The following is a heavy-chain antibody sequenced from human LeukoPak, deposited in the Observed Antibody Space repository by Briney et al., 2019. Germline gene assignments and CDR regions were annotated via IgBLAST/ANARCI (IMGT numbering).Heavy chain of an antibody. CDR1: GYTFPSYY. J-gene: IGHJ4*01. CDR2: MNPNSGNT. Sequence: ASVPVSCKASGYTFPSYYINWVRQATGQEVEGMGWMNPNSGNTGYAQKFQGRVTMTRDTSISTAYMELSRLRSDDTAVYYCARDRQWLVLALDYWGQGTLVTVSS. CDR3: ARDRQWLVLALDY. V-gene: IGHV1-8*01. D-gene: IGHD6-19*01.